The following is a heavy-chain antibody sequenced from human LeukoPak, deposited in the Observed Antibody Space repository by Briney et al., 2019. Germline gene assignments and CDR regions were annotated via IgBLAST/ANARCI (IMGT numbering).Heavy chain of an antibody. D-gene: IGHD2-15*01. V-gene: IGHV4-34*01. J-gene: IGHJ4*02. CDR3: AIPSRYCSGGSCRYLDY. Sequence: PSETLSLTCAVYGGSFSGYYWSWIRQPPGKGLEWIGEINHSGSTNYNPSLKSRVTISVDTSKNQFSLKLSSVTAADTAVYYCAIPSRYCSGGSCRYLDYWGQGTLVTVSS. CDR1: GGSFSGYY. CDR2: INHSGST.